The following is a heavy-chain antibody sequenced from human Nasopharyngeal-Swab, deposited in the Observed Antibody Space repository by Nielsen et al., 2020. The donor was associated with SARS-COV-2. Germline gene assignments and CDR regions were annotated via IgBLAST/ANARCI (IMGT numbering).Heavy chain of an antibody. CDR3: ARGCVLTGPSCYYYGMDV. CDR1: GFTFSAYD. J-gene: IGHJ6*02. Sequence: GESLKISCAASGFTFSAYDMNWVRQAPGKGLEWVSSISSSSYIYYADSLKGRFTISRDNTKNSLYLQMNSLRAEDTAVYYCARGCVLTGPSCYYYGMDVWGQGTTVTVSS. V-gene: IGHV3-69-1*01. D-gene: IGHD3-9*01. CDR2: ISSSSYI.